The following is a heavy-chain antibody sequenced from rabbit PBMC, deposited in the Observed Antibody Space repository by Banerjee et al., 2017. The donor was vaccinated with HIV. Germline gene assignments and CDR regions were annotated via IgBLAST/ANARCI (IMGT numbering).Heavy chain of an antibody. CDR3: ARSNTYYGMDL. CDR1: GFTLSSDW. V-gene: IGHV1S40*01. Sequence: QSLEESGGGLVKPGASLTLTCTASGFTLSSDWMCWVRQAPGKGLEWIACIYVGISGSTYYASWAKGRFTISKTSSTTVTLQMTSLTVADTATYFCARSNTYYGMDLRGPGTLVTVS. J-gene: IGHJ6*01. CDR2: IYVGISGST.